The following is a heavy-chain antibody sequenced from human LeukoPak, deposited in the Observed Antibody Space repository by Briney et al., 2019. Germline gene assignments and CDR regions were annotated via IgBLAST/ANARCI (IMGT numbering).Heavy chain of an antibody. CDR1: GFTFSSNY. CDR3: ARDSVGAGYFDY. CDR2: IYSGGST. Sequence: GGALRLSCAASGFTFSSNYMSWVRQAPGKGLEGVAVIYSGGSTYYSDCVTGRFTISRDNSKNTLYLQMNSLRAEDTAVYYCARDSVGAGYFDYWGQGTLLTVSS. V-gene: IGHV3-53*01. J-gene: IGHJ4*02. D-gene: IGHD1-26*01.